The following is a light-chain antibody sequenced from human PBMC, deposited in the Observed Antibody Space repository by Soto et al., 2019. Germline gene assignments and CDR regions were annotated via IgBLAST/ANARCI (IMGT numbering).Light chain of an antibody. V-gene: IGKV3D-20*02. CDR2: GTS. Sequence: TVLSQSPGTLSLSPGERATLSWRASQSVSSSSLAWYQQRPGQAPRLLXYGTSSRATGIPDRFSGSGSGTDFTLTISRLEPEDFAVYFCQQRSNWPLITFGQGTLLEIK. CDR3: QQRSNWPLIT. J-gene: IGKJ5*01. CDR1: QSVSSSS.